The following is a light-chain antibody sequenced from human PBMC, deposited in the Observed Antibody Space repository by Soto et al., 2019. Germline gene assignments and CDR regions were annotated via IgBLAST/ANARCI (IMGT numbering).Light chain of an antibody. Sequence: VLTQSPGTLSLNQGERATLSCRTSQSVPSSYFAWYQQKPGQAPRLLIYAASNRATGIPDRFSGSGSGTDFTLTISRLEPEDFAVYYCQQSGNSPPTFGQGTKVDIK. CDR3: QQSGNSPPT. CDR2: AAS. J-gene: IGKJ1*01. V-gene: IGKV3-20*01. CDR1: QSVPSSY.